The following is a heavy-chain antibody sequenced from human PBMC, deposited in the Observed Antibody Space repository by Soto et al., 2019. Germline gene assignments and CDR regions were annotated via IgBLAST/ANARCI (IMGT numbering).Heavy chain of an antibody. CDR1: GGSISTYY. D-gene: IGHD3-22*01. CDR2: IYYSGST. Sequence: SETLSLTCTVSGGSISTYYWSWIRQPPGKGLEWIGYIYYSGSTNYNPSLKSRVTISLGTSENQFSLKLSSVTAADTAVYYCARGRIDYDSTGYYYWGQGALVTGS. J-gene: IGHJ4*02. V-gene: IGHV4-59*01. CDR3: ARGRIDYDSTGYYY.